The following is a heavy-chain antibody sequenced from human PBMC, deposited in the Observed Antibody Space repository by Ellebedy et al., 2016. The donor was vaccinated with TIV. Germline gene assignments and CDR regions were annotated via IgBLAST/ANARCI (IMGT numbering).Heavy chain of an antibody. Sequence: MPSETLSPTCTVPGASITSSTYYWAWIRQPPGKGLEWVGYVYFIGRTTYNPSRKSRVTISVDTSKNQFSLKLTSVTAADTAVYYCVRHPTLGTLDYWGQGAQVTVSS. D-gene: IGHD3-16*01. CDR1: GASITSSTYY. CDR3: VRHPTLGTLDY. J-gene: IGHJ4*02. V-gene: IGHV4-39*01. CDR2: VYFIGRT.